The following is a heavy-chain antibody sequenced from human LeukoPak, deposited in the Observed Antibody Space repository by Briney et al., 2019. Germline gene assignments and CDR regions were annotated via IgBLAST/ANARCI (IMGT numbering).Heavy chain of an antibody. J-gene: IGHJ3*02. CDR1: GFTFSSYA. V-gene: IGHV3-23*01. CDR2: ISGSGGST. CDR3: AKDFKPKYDYYDSNGYKGTFDN. Sequence: GGSLRLSCAASGFTFSSYAMSWVRQAPGKGLEWVSAISGSGGSTYYADSVKGRFTISRDNSKNTLYLQMNSLRAEDTTVYYCAKDFKPKYDYYDSNGYKGTFDNWGQGTMVTVSS. D-gene: IGHD3-22*01.